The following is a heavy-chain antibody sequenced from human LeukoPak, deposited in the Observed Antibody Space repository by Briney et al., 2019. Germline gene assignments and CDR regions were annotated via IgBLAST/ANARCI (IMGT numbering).Heavy chain of an antibody. CDR2: ISSSSSYI. CDR3: ARVRWELLEGTAHYFDY. D-gene: IGHD1-26*01. J-gene: IGHJ4*02. Sequence: PGGSLRLSCAASGFTFSSYSMNWVRQAPGKGLEWVSSISSSSSYIYYADSMKGRFTISRDNAKNSLYLQMNSLRAEDTAVYYCARVRWELLEGTAHYFDYWGQGTLVTVSS. V-gene: IGHV3-21*01. CDR1: GFTFSSYS.